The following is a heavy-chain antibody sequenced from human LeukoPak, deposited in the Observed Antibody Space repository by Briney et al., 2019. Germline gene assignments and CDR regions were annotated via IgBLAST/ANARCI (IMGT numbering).Heavy chain of an antibody. V-gene: IGHV3-23*01. CDR1: GFTFSSYA. Sequence: GGSLRLSCAASGFTFSSYAMSWVRQAPGKGLEWVSAISGSGGSTYYADSVKGRYTISRDNSKNTLYLQMNSLRAEDTAVYYCAKVEDIVVVPAAISAFDIWGQGTMVTGSS. CDR3: AKVEDIVVVPAAISAFDI. J-gene: IGHJ3*02. D-gene: IGHD2-2*01. CDR2: ISGSGGST.